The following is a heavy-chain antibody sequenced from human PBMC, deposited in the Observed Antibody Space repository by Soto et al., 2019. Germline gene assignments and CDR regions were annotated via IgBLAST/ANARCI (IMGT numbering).Heavy chain of an antibody. V-gene: IGHV3-9*01. CDR2: ISWNSGSI. J-gene: IGHJ4*02. Sequence: SLKISCAASGFTFDDYAMHWVRQAPGKGLEWVSGISWNSGSIGYADSVKGRFTISRDNAKNSLYLQMNSLRAEDTALYYCAKDRRGSSSSNVYFDYWGQGTLVTVSS. CDR1: GFTFDDYA. CDR3: AKDRRGSSSSNVYFDY. D-gene: IGHD6-6*01.